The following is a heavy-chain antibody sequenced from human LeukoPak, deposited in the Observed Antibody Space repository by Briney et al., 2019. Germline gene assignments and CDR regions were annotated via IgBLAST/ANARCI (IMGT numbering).Heavy chain of an antibody. V-gene: IGHV4-59*01. CDR2: IYYSGST. J-gene: IGHJ4*02. Sequence: SETLSLTCTVSGVFISTYYWSWIRQPPGKGLEWIGHIYYSGSTKYNPSLKSRVTISVDTSKNQFSLKLSSVTAADTAVYYCAREPGKVAPLDYWGQGTLVTVSS. CDR3: AREPGKVAPLDY. CDR1: GVFISTYY. D-gene: IGHD6-13*01.